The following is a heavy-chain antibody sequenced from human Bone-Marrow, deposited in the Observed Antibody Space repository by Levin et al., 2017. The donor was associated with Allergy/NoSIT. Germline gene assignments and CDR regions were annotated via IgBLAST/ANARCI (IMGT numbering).Heavy chain of an antibody. V-gene: IGHV1-69*08. CDR3: AVGYSSGWYYYYMDV. Sequence: SVKVSCKASGGTFSSYSISWVRQAPGQGLEWMGRIIPIPGTADYAQMFQGRVTITADIFTSTAYMELSSLRSEDTAVYYCAVGYSSGWYYYYMDVWGEGTTVTVSS. J-gene: IGHJ6*03. CDR1: GGTFSSYS. CDR2: IIPIPGTA. D-gene: IGHD6-19*01.